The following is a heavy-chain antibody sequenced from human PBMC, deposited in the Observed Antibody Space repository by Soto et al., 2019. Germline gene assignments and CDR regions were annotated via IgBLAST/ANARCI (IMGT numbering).Heavy chain of an antibody. V-gene: IGHV3-33*01. D-gene: IGHD2-21*01. J-gene: IGHJ4*02. CDR3: ARGLHSLFDY. Sequence: GGSLRLSCAASGSTFSNYGMHWVRQAPGKGLEWVAVIWYDGNNKYYADSVKGRFTISRDNSNNTLYVQMTSLRAEDTAVYYCARGLHSLFDYWGQGTLVTVSS. CDR1: GSTFSNYG. CDR2: IWYDGNNK.